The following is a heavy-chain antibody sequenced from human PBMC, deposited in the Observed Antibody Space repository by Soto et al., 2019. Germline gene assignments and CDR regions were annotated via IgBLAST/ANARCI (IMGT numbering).Heavy chain of an antibody. CDR2: IHYSGNT. D-gene: IGHD1-26*01. Sequence: SETLSLTCTVSGGSISGYYWSWFRQPPGKGLEWIAYIHYSGNTKYNPSLKSRVSMSKDTSKNQFSLKLSSVTAADTAVYYCERTTQGGNMDVWGQGATVTVSS. J-gene: IGHJ6*02. V-gene: IGHV4-59*01. CDR1: GGSISGYY. CDR3: ERTTQGGNMDV.